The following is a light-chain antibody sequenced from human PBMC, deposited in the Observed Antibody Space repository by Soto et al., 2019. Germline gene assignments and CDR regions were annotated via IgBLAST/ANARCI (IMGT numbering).Light chain of an antibody. V-gene: IGLV2-23*01. J-gene: IGLJ3*02. CDR3: CSYAGSSTWV. CDR2: EGN. Sequence: QSALTQPASVSGSPGQSITISCTGTSSDVGSYNLVSWYQQHPGKAPKPMSYEGNERPAGVSNRFSGSKSGNTASLTISVRQAEGAAEYYCCSYAGSSTWVFGGGTQVTVL. CDR1: SSDVGSYNL.